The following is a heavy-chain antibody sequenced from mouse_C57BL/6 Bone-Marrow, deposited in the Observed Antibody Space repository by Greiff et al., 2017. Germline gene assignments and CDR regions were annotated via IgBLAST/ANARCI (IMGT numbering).Heavy chain of an antibody. CDR1: GYTFTSYW. Sequence: QVQLQQSGAELAKPGASVKLSCKASGYTFTSYWMHWVKQRPGQGLEWIGYINPSSGYTKYNQKFKDKATLTADKSSSTAYMQLSSLTYEDSAVYYCERGYYGNYAYWYFDVWGTGTTVTVSS. D-gene: IGHD2-1*01. CDR2: INPSSGYT. J-gene: IGHJ1*03. V-gene: IGHV1-7*01. CDR3: ERGYYGNYAYWYFDV.